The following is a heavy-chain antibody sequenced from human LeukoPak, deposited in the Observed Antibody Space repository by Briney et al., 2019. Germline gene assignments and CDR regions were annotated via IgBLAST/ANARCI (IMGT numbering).Heavy chain of an antibody. D-gene: IGHD3-3*01. CDR3: ARGYYDFWSGSENWFDP. CDR1: GGSISSSSYY. CDR2: IYYSGST. J-gene: IGHJ5*02. Sequence: SETLSLTCTVSGGSISSSSYYWGWIRQPPGKGLEWIGSIYYSGSTYYNPSLKSRVTISVNTSKNQFSLKLSSVTAADTAVYYCARGYYDFWSGSENWFDPWGQGTLVTVSS. V-gene: IGHV4-39*07.